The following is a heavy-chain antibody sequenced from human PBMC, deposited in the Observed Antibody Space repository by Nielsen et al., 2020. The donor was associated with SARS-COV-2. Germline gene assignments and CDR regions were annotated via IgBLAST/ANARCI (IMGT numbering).Heavy chain of an antibody. V-gene: IGHV3-30*03. D-gene: IGHD3-10*01. Sequence: GGSLRLSCAASGFTFRIYGMHWVRQAPGRGLEWVAVITYDGSNKYYAESVKGRFTVSRDNSKNTLFLQMNSLKPEDSAVYYCARDPEYYLGSGTYYYYNMDVWGQGATVTVSS. J-gene: IGHJ6*02. CDR3: ARDPEYYLGSGTYYYYNMDV. CDR2: ITYDGSNK. CDR1: GFTFRIYG.